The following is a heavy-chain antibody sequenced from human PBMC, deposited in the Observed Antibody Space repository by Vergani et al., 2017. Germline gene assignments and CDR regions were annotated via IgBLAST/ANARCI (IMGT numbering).Heavy chain of an antibody. CDR2: ISAYNGNT. V-gene: IGHV1-18*01. CDR1: GYTFTSYG. CDR3: ARAHPTITMIVLYAFDI. D-gene: IGHD3-22*01. J-gene: IGHJ3*02. Sequence: QVQLVQSGAEVKKPGASVKVSCKASGYTFTSYGISWVRQAPGQGLEWMGWISAYNGNTNYAQKLQGRVTMTTDTSTSTAYMELRSLRSDDTSVYYCARAHPTITMIVLYAFDIWGQGTMVTVSS.